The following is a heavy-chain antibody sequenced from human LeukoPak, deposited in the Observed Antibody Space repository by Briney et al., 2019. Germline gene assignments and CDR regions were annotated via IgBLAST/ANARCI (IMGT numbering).Heavy chain of an antibody. V-gene: IGHV4-4*09. D-gene: IGHD6-6*01. CDR1: GGSISSYY. CDR3: ARLTRLSTSPDRYYLDY. J-gene: IGHJ4*02. Sequence: SETLSLTCTVSGGSISSYYWSWVRQPPGKGLEWIGYIYTSGGTNYIPSLKGRVTISIDTSKNQFSLKLSSVTAADSAVYYCARLTRLSTSPDRYYLDYWGQGTLVTVSS. CDR2: IYTSGGT.